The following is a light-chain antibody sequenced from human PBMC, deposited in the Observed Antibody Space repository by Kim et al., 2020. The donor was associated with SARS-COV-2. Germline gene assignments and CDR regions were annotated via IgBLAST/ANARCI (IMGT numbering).Light chain of an antibody. V-gene: IGKV3-11*01. J-gene: IGKJ4*01. CDR3: QQRFNWPLT. CDR1: QSVSSH. CDR2: DAS. Sequence: EIVLTQSPATLSLSPGERAILACRASQSVSSHLAWHQQKPGQAPRLLIYDASNRATGIPVRFSVSGSGTDFTLTISSLEPEDFAVYYCQQRFNWPLTFGGGTKVDIK.